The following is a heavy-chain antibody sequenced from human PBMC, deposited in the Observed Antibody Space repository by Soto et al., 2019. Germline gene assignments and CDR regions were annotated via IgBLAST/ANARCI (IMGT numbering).Heavy chain of an antibody. CDR3: ARDRRYYYYGMDV. CDR1: GFTVSSNY. J-gene: IGHJ6*02. Sequence: EVQLVESGGGLVQPGGSLRLSCAASGFTVSSNYMSWVRQAPGKGLEWVSVIYSGGSTYYADSVKGRFTISRDNSKNTLYLQMNSLRAEDTAVYYCARDRRYYYYGMDVWGQGTTVTVSS. V-gene: IGHV3-66*01. CDR2: IYSGGST.